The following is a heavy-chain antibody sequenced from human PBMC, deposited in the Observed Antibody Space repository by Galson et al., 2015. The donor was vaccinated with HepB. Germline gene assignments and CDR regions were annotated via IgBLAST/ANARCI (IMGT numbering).Heavy chain of an antibody. Sequence: SLRLSCAASEFTFSSYAMTWVRQAPGKGLEWVSYISGSSDIIHYVDSVKGRFTITRDNAKNSLYLQMNSLRAEDTAVYYCARAGSIAVAGYFDYWGQGTLVTVSS. CDR1: EFTFSSYA. V-gene: IGHV3-48*01. J-gene: IGHJ4*02. CDR3: ARAGSIAVAGYFDY. CDR2: ISGSSDII. D-gene: IGHD6-19*01.